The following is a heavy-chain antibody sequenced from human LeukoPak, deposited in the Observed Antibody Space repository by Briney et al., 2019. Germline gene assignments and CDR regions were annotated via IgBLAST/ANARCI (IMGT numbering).Heavy chain of an antibody. J-gene: IGHJ5*02. D-gene: IGHD6-13*01. CDR2: IIPIFGTA. V-gene: IGHV1-69*13. Sequence: SVKVSCKASGGTFISHAISWVRQAPGQGLEWMGGIIPIFGTANYAQKFQGRVTITADESTSTAYMELSSLRSEDTAVYYCAIAAAGGNWFDPWGQGTLVTVSS. CDR3: AIAAAGGNWFDP. CDR1: GGTFISHA.